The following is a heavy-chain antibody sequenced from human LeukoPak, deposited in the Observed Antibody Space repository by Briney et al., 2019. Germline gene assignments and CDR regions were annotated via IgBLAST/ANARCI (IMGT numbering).Heavy chain of an antibody. CDR2: ILGSGGST. V-gene: IGHV3-23*01. Sequence: QPGGSLRLSCAASGFTFSYNAMAWVRQAPGKGLEWVSGILGSGGSTYYADAVKGRFTISRDNSKNTLYLQMNTLRAEDTAIYYCAKSWDAFDFWGQGTMVTVSS. CDR1: GFTFSYNA. D-gene: IGHD3-10*01. CDR3: AKSWDAFDF. J-gene: IGHJ3*01.